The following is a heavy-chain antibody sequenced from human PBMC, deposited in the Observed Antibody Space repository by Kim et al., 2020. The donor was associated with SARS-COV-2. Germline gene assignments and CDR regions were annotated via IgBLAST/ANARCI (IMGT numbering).Heavy chain of an antibody. CDR1: GFTFSSYA. CDR3: AKDLGASVRGVGADY. CDR2: ISGSGGST. Sequence: GGSLRLSCAASGFTFSSYAMSWVRQAPGKGMEWVSAISGSGGSTYYADSVKGRFTISRDNSTNTLYLQMNRLRAEDTAVYYCAKDLGASVRGVGADYCGQGALVTVSS. D-gene: IGHD3-10*02. J-gene: IGHJ4*02. V-gene: IGHV3-23*01.